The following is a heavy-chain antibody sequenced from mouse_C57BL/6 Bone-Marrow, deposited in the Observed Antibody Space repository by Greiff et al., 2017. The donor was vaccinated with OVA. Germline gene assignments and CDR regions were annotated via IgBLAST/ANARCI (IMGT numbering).Heavy chain of an antibody. CDR2: INPNNGGT. V-gene: IGHV1-18*01. Sequence: EVQGVESGPELVKPGASVKIPCKASGYTFTDYNMDWVKQSHGKSLEWIGDINPNNGGTIYNQKFKGKATLTVDKSSSTAYMELRSLTSEDTAVYYCARKGYDYDGGNYFDYWGQGTTLTVSS. D-gene: IGHD2-4*01. CDR1: GYTFTDYN. J-gene: IGHJ2*01. CDR3: ARKGYDYDGGNYFDY.